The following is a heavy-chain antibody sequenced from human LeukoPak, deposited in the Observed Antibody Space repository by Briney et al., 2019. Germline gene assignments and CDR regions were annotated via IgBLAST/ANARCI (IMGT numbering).Heavy chain of an antibody. Sequence: PGGSLRLSCAASGFTFTSYAMSWVRQAPGKGLEWVSVIFNGGSTYYADSVKGRFTISRDNSKNTLYLRMNSLRAEDTAVYYCALLTAGNYWGQGTLVTVSS. V-gene: IGHV3-23*03. J-gene: IGHJ4*02. CDR1: GFTFTSYA. CDR3: ALLTAGNY. CDR2: IFNGGST.